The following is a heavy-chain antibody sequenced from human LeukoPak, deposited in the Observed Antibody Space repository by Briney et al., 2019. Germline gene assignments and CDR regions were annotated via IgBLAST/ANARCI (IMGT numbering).Heavy chain of an antibody. Sequence: GGSLRLSCAASGFTFSSYSMNWVRQAPGKGLEWVSSISSSSYIYYADSVKGRFTISRDNAKNSLYLQMNSLRAEDTAVYYCAGPLISSSEDVWGKGTTVTVSS. D-gene: IGHD6-6*01. V-gene: IGHV3-21*01. J-gene: IGHJ6*04. CDR2: ISSSSYI. CDR3: AGPLISSSEDV. CDR1: GFTFSSYS.